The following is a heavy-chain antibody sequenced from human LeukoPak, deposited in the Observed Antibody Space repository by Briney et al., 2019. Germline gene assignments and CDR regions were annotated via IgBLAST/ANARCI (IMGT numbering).Heavy chain of an antibody. D-gene: IGHD3-10*01. J-gene: IGHJ4*02. CDR2: IWYDGSMT. Sequence: GRSLRLSCAASGFTFSVYGMHWVRQAPGKGLEWVAVIWYDGSMTYYTHSVKGRFTISRDNSKNTLYLQMNSLRAEDTAVYYCARGWAMVRGVPFDYWGQGTLVTVSS. CDR1: GFTFSVYG. CDR3: ARGWAMVRGVPFDY. V-gene: IGHV3-33*01.